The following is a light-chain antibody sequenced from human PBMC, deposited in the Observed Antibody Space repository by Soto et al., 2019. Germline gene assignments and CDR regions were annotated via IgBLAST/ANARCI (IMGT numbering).Light chain of an antibody. V-gene: IGKV3-20*01. J-gene: IGKJ5*01. CDR1: QSVSSDY. CDR3: QQYGSSPQT. CDR2: GAS. Sequence: EIVLTHSPGTLSLSPGERATLSCRASQSVSSDYLAWYQQKPGQAPRLLIYGASSRATGIPDRFSGSGSGTDFTLTISRLEPEDFAVYYCQQYGSSPQTFGQGTRLEIK.